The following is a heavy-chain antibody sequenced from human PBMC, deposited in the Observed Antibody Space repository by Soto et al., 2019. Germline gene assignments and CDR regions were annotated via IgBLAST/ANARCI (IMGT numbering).Heavy chain of an antibody. D-gene: IGHD4-17*01. CDR2: IYSGGST. CDR3: ARYGDSSYYYYGMDI. J-gene: IGHJ6*02. V-gene: IGHV3-66*01. Sequence: EVQLVESGGGLVQPGGSLRLSCAASGFTVSSNYMSWVRQAPGKGLEWVSVIYSGGSTYYADSVKGRFTISRDSSKNTLYLQMNSLRAEDTAVYYCARYGDSSYYYYGMDIWGQGTTVTVSS. CDR1: GFTVSSNY.